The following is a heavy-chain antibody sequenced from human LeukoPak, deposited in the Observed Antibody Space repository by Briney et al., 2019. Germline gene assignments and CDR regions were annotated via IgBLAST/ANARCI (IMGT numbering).Heavy chain of an antibody. J-gene: IGHJ4*02. CDR2: INPSGGST. CDR3: ARVVPAEGGFDY. D-gene: IGHD2-2*01. Sequence: ASVKVSCKASGYTFTSYYMHWVRQAPGEGLEWMGIINPSGGSTSYAQKFQGRVTMTRDTSTSTVYMELSSLRSEDTAVYYCARVVPAEGGFDYWGQGTLFTVSS. CDR1: GYTFTSYY. V-gene: IGHV1-46*01.